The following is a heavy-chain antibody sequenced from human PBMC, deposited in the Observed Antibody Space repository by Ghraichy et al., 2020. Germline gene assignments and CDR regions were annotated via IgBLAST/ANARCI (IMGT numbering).Heavy chain of an antibody. CDR3: ARDSPYGSGSYYNFYYYYGMDV. D-gene: IGHD3-10*01. J-gene: IGHJ6*02. CDR2: IYYSGST. V-gene: IGHV4-61*01. Sequence: SETLSLTCTVSGGSVSSGSYYWSWIRQPPGKGLEWIGYIYYSGSTNYNPSLKSRVTISVDTSKNQFSLKLSSVTAADTAVYYCARDSPYGSGSYYNFYYYYGMDVWGQGTTVTVSS. CDR1: GGSVSSGSYY.